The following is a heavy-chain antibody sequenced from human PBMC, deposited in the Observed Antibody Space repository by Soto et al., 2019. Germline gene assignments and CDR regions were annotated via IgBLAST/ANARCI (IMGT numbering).Heavy chain of an antibody. Sequence: QVQLVQSGAEVKKPGSSVKVSCKASGGTFSSYAISWVRQAPGQGLEWMGGIIPIFGTANYAQKFQGRVTSTADEATSTAYMERGSLRSEDTAVYYCARAGITIFGVGKYGMDVWGQGTTVTVSS. J-gene: IGHJ6*02. CDR3: ARAGITIFGVGKYGMDV. D-gene: IGHD3-3*01. CDR1: GGTFSSYA. V-gene: IGHV1-69*12. CDR2: IIPIFGTA.